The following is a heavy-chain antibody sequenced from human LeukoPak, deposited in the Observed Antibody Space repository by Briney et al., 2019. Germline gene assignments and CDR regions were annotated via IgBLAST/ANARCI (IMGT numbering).Heavy chain of an antibody. J-gene: IGHJ5*02. D-gene: IGHD2-15*01. CDR1: GGSISSYY. CDR2: IYYSGST. CDR3: ASQYCSGGSCYHGGADWFDP. V-gene: IGHV4-59*08. Sequence: SETLSLTCTVSGGSISSYYWSWIRQPPGKGLEWIGYIYYSGSTNYNPSLKSRVTISVDTSKNQFSLKLSSVTAADTAVYYCASQYCSGGSCYHGGADWFDPWGQGTLVTVSS.